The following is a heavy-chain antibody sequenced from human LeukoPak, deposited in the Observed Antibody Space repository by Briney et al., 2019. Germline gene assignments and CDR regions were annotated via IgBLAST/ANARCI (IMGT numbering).Heavy chain of an antibody. J-gene: IGHJ4*02. D-gene: IGHD4-17*01. CDR3: ARLTTMTTTGGPFDY. Sequence: SETLSLTCGVSGTSFTSYYWSWIRQTPGKGLEWIGEVNHSGYTNMNPSLKSRVTISVDTSKNQFSLMMTSVTAADTAVYYCARLTTMTTTGGPFDYWGQGTLVTVSS. V-gene: IGHV4-34*01. CDR1: GTSFTSYY. CDR2: VNHSGYT.